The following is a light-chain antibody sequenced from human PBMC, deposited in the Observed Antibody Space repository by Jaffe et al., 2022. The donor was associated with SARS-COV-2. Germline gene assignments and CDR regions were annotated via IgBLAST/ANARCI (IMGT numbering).Light chain of an antibody. Sequence: SYELTQPPSVSVSPGQTASITCSGDKLGDKYASWYQQKPGQSPVLVIYQDTKRPSGIPERFSGSKSGNTATLTVSGTQAMDEADYYCLTWDNKVFGGGTKLSVL. CDR1: KLGDKY. J-gene: IGLJ3*02. V-gene: IGLV3-1*01. CDR3: LTWDNKV. CDR2: QDT.